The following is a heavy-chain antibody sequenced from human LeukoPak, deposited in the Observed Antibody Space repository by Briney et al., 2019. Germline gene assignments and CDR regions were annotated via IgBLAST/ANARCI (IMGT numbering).Heavy chain of an antibody. D-gene: IGHD6-19*01. CDR2: INSNGGNT. V-gene: IGHV1-46*01. J-gene: IGHJ4*02. Sequence: ASVRVSCTASGYTFTSYDMHWVRQAPGQGLEWMRIINSNGGNTFYAQTFQGRVTMTRDTSTSTVYMELISLISEDTAVYYCARNVAVETAEYWGKGTLVSESS. CDR3: ARNVAVETAEY. CDR1: GYTFTSYD.